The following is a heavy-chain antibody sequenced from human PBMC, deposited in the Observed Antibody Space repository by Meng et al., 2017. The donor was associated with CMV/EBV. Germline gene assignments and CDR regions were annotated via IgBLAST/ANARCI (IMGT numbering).Heavy chain of an antibody. CDR2: IYSGDSST. Sequence: GESLKISCAASGFTFSSYAMSWVRQAPGKGLECVSVIYSGDSSTYYADSVKGRFTISRDNSKNALYLQMNSLKAEDTAVYHCAKDRGSHYDYWGQAPLVTVSS. J-gene: IGHJ4*02. V-gene: IGHV3-23*03. CDR3: AKDRGSHYDY. CDR1: GFTFSSYA. D-gene: IGHD1-26*01.